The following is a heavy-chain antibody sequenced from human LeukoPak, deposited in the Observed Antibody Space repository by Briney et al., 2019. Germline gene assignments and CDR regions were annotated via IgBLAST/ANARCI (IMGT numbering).Heavy chain of an antibody. CDR3: AKPFSGWSGFDS. V-gene: IGHV3-74*01. CDR2: INSDGSST. D-gene: IGHD6-19*01. J-gene: IGHJ4*02. CDR1: GFTFSSYW. Sequence: PGGSLRLSCAASGFTFSSYWMHWVRQAPGKGLVWVSRINSDGSSTSYADSVKGRFTISRDNSKNTLYLQMNSLRAEDTAVYYCAKPFSGWSGFDSWGQGTLVTVSS.